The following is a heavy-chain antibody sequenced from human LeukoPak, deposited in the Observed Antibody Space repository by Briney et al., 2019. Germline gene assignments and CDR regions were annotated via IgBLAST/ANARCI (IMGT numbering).Heavy chain of an antibody. CDR3: ARHFVGGGTSNNVDY. Sequence: SETLSLTCAVSGYSISSGYYWGWIRQPPGKGLEWIGSIYHSGSTYYNPSLKSRVTISVDTSKNQFSLKLSSVTAADTAVYYCARHFVGGGTSNNVDYWGQGTLVTVSS. CDR1: GYSISSGYY. D-gene: IGHD2-15*01. CDR2: IYHSGST. J-gene: IGHJ4*02. V-gene: IGHV4-38-2*01.